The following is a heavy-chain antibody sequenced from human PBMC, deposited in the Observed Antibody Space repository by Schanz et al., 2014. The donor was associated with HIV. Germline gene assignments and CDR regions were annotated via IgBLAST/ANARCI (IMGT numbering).Heavy chain of an antibody. J-gene: IGHJ6*02. CDR2: ISDTGVRT. V-gene: IGHV3-23*04. CDR1: GFSFSVYS. D-gene: IGHD4-17*01. CDR3: AKSRGDSWPYGMDV. Sequence: VQLVESGGGVVQPGGSLRLSCAASGFSFSVYSMNWVRQAPGKGLEWVSGISDTGVRTNYADSVKGRLTISRDNSENTLYLQMNSLRAEDTAVYYCAKSRGDSWPYGMDVWGQGTTVTVSS.